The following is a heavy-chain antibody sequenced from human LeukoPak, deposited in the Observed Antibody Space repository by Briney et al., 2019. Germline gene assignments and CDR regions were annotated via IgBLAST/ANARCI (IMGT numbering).Heavy chain of an antibody. Sequence: GESLKISCKGSGYSFTSYWIGWVRQMPGKGLEWMGIIYPGDFDTRYSPSFQGQVTISADKSVSTAYLQWSSLKASDTAMYYCARSERQDAFDIWGQGTMVIVSS. CDR3: ARSERQDAFDI. CDR1: GYSFTSYW. CDR2: IYPGDFDT. V-gene: IGHV5-51*01. J-gene: IGHJ3*02.